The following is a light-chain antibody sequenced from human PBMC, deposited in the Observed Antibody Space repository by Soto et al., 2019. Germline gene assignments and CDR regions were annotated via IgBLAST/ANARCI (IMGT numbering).Light chain of an antibody. V-gene: IGKV3-15*01. CDR3: QQYHISPPDT. Sequence: EIVMTQSPATLSVSPGERATLSCRASQSVRSNLAWYQQKPGQAPRLLIYGASTRATGIPARFSGSGSGTDFTLTISSLQYEDFAVYYCQQYHISPPDTFGQGTKLEIK. CDR2: GAS. CDR1: QSVRSN. J-gene: IGKJ2*01.